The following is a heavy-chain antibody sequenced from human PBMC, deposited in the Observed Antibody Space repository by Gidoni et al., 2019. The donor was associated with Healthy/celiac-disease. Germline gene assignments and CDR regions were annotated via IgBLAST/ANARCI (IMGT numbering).Heavy chain of an antibody. CDR2: INHSGST. CDR3: ARGRRRKVLGWFDP. Sequence: QVQLQQWGAGLLKPSETLPPTCAVYGGSFSGYYWSWLRQPPGKGREWIGEINHSGSTNYNPSLKSRVTISVDTSKNQFSLKLSSVTAADTAVYYCARGRRRKVLGWFDPWGQGTLVTVSS. V-gene: IGHV4-34*01. J-gene: IGHJ5*02. CDR1: GGSFSGYY.